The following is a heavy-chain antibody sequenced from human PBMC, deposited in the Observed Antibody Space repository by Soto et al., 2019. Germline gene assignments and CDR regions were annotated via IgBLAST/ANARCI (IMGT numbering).Heavy chain of an antibody. CDR1: GFTVSSNY. CDR3: ARVHPPGMGDY. Sequence: EVQLVESGGGLTQPGGSLRLSCAASGFTVSSNYMTWVRQAPGKGLEWVSVIYSGGSTYYADSVKGRFTISRDNSKNTLYLQMNRLRAEDTAVYYCARVHPPGMGDYWGQGTLVTVSS. J-gene: IGHJ4*02. D-gene: IGHD6-13*01. CDR2: IYSGGST. V-gene: IGHV3-53*01.